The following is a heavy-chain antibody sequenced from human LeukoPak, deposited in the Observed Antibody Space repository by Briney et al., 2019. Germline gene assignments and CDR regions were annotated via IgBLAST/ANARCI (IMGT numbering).Heavy chain of an antibody. CDR1: GYTFTDYY. Sequence: ASVKVSCKASGYTFTDYYMHWVRQAPGQGLEWMGWLNPNRGDTSYAQKFQGRVSMTRDTSISTAYMDLSDLRSDDTAVYYCARGRNIEMTTMSGGSDYWGQGTLVTVSS. V-gene: IGHV1-2*02. CDR3: ARGRNIEMTTMSGGSDY. CDR2: LNPNRGDT. J-gene: IGHJ4*02. D-gene: IGHD5-24*01.